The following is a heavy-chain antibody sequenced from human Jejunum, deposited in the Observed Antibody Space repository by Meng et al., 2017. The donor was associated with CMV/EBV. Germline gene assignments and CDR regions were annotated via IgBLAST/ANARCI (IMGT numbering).Heavy chain of an antibody. CDR2: ISYDGSNN. Sequence: FSSYARHWVRQAPGKGLEWVAIISYDGSNNYCADSVKGRFTISRENSKNTLYLQMHCLTTEDTAVYYCARRGGYCSSPSCPGAFDIWGHGTMVTVSS. V-gene: IGHV3-30*14. CDR3: ARRGGYCSSPSCPGAFDI. J-gene: IGHJ3*02. CDR1: FSSYA. D-gene: IGHD2-2*01.